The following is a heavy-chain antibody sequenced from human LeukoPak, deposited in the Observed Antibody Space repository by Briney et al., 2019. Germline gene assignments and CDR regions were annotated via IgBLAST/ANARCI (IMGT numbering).Heavy chain of an antibody. CDR2: IYYSGST. CDR1: GGSISSYY. V-gene: IGHV4-59*01. Sequence: SETLSLTCTVSGGSISSYYWSWIRQPPGKGLEWIRYIYYSGSTNYNPSLKSRVTISVDTSKNQFSLKLSSVTAADTAVYYCARVWYSSSWAPHSKGLDIWGQGTMVTVSS. CDR3: ARVWYSSSWAPHSKGLDI. D-gene: IGHD6-13*01. J-gene: IGHJ3*02.